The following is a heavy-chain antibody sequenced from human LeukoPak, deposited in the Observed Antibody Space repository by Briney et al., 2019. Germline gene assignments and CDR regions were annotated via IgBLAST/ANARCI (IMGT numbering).Heavy chain of an antibody. CDR2: IYYSGST. CDR1: GGSISSSSYY. D-gene: IGHD1-1*01. CDR3: ARVFVVRNWNRDDDAFDI. Sequence: SETMSLTCTVSGGSISSSSYYWGWIRQPPGKGLEWIGSIYYSGSTYYNPSLKSRVTISVDTSKNQFSLKLTSVTAADTAVYYCARVFVVRNWNRDDDAFDIWGQGTTVTVSS. V-gene: IGHV4-39*07. J-gene: IGHJ3*02.